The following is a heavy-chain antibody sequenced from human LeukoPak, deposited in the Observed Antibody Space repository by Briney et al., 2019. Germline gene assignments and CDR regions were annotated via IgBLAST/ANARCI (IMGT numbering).Heavy chain of an antibody. J-gene: IGHJ4*02. CDR3: ARGGAAAGFDS. CDR1: GGSISSYY. D-gene: IGHD6-13*01. CDR2: IYYSGST. Sequence: PSETLSLTCTVSGGSISSYYWSWIRQPPGKGLEWIGYIYYSGSTNYNPSLKSRVTISVDTSKNQFSLQLNSVTPEDTAVYYCARGGAAAGFDSWGQGTLVTVSS. V-gene: IGHV4-59*12.